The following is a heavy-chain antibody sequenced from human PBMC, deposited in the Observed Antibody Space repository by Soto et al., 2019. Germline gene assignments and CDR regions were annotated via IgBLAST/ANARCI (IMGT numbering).Heavy chain of an antibody. CDR3: AIFAYDCSGGSCYSDYYYGMDV. J-gene: IGHJ6*02. Sequence: GGSLRLSCAASGFTFSSYWMHWVRQAPGKGLVWVSRINSDGSSTSYADSVKGRFTISRDNAKNTLYLQMNSLRAEDTAVYYCAIFAYDCSGGSCYSDYYYGMDVWGQGTTVTVSS. D-gene: IGHD2-15*01. CDR1: GFTFSSYW. V-gene: IGHV3-74*01. CDR2: INSDGSST.